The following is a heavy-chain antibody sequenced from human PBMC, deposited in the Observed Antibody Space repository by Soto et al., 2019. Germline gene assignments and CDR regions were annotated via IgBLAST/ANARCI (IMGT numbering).Heavy chain of an antibody. CDR2: IYYSGST. D-gene: IGHD6-19*01. Sequence: SETLSLTCTVSGGSISSYYWSWIRQPPGKGLEWIGYIYYSGSTNYNPSLKSRVTISVDTSKNHFSLKLSSVTAADTAVYYCARGSSGWSVYYYFDYWGQGTLVTVSS. CDR1: GGSISSYY. J-gene: IGHJ4*02. V-gene: IGHV4-59*01. CDR3: ARGSSGWSVYYYFDY.